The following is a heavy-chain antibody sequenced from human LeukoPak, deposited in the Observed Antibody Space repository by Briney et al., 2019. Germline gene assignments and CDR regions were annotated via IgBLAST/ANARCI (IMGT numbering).Heavy chain of an antibody. CDR3: GTYSINNAREFQY. Sequence: GGSLRLSCAASGFTFSDYYMSWIRQAPGKGLEWVSYISFSGSPTQYADSVKGRFTISRDNAKNSLYLQMNSLRDEDTAVYYCGTYSINNAREFQYWGQGTLVTVPS. J-gene: IGHJ1*01. D-gene: IGHD4-11*01. CDR1: GFTFSDYY. V-gene: IGHV3-11*01. CDR2: ISFSGSPT.